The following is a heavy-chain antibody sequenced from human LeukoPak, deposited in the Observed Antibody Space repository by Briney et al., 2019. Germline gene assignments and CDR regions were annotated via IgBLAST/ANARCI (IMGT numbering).Heavy chain of an antibody. CDR1: GGSFSNYY. D-gene: IGHD2-2*01. CDR3: ARGIHRSIATCYNWFDP. V-gene: IGHV4-59*01. Sequence: SETLSLTCIVSGGSFSNYYWSWIRQPPGKGLEWVGHIYYTGITHYNPSLESRVTISVDTSRNQFSLRLTSVTAADTAVYYCARGIHRSIATCYNWFDPWGQGTLVTVSS. J-gene: IGHJ5*02. CDR2: IYYTGIT.